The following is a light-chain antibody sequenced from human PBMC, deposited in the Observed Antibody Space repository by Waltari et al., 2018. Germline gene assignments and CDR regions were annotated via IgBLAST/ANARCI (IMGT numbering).Light chain of an antibody. J-gene: IGKJ2*01. V-gene: IGKV1-39*01. CDR3: QQSYSTPYT. CDR1: QSISSY. CDR2: AAS. Sequence: DIRLTQSPASLSASVGDNVTITCRASQSISSYLNWYQQKPGKAPKLLIYAASSLQSGVPSRFSGSGSGTDFTLTISSLQPEDFATYYCQQSYSTPYTFGQGTKLEIK.